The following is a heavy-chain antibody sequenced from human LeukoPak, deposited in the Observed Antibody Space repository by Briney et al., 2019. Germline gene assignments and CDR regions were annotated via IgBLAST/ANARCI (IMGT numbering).Heavy chain of an antibody. Sequence: GGSLRLSCAASGFTFSDYYMSWIRQAPGKGLEXXSYISYSGSTLYYADSVKGRFTMSRDNAKNSVYLQMNSLRAEDTAVYYCTRDAALVPGKNFWGQGTLVTVSS. D-gene: IGHD6-19*01. CDR2: ISYSGSTL. CDR3: TRDAALVPGKNF. V-gene: IGHV3-11*04. CDR1: GFTFSDYY. J-gene: IGHJ4*02.